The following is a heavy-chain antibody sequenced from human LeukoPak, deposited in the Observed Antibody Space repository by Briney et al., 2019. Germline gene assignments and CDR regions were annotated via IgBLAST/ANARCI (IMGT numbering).Heavy chain of an antibody. D-gene: IGHD4-17*01. Sequence: SETLSFTCTVSGGSISSGSYYWSWIRQPAGKGLEWIGRIYTSGSTNYNPSLKSRVTISVDTSKNQFSLKLSSVTAADTAVYYCASPKYDYGDYEEDYWGQGTLVTVSS. J-gene: IGHJ4*02. CDR3: ASPKYDYGDYEEDY. CDR2: IYTSGST. CDR1: GGSISSGSYY. V-gene: IGHV4-61*02.